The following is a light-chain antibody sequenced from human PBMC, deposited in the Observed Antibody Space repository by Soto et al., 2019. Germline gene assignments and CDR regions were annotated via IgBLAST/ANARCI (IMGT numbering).Light chain of an antibody. J-gene: IGLJ3*02. V-gene: IGLV1-44*01. Sequence: QSVLTQPPSASGTPGQRVTISCSGSSSNIGSNTVNWYQQLPGTAPKLLIYSNNQRPSGVPDRFSGSKSGTSASLAISGLQSGDEADYYCAAWDGSLNGWVFGGGTKLTVL. CDR3: AAWDGSLNGWV. CDR2: SNN. CDR1: SSNIGSNT.